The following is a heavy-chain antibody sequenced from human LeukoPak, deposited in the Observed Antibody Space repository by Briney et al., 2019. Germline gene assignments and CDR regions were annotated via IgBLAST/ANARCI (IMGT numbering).Heavy chain of an antibody. CDR3: ARVMSRNYDFWSGYVGAFDY. CDR1: RFTFSSYW. D-gene: IGHD3-3*01. Sequence: GGSLRLSCAASRFTFSSYWMSWVRQAPGKGLEWVANIKQDGSEKYYVDSVKGRFTISRDNAKNSLYQQMNSLRAEDTAVYYCARVMSRNYDFWSGYVGAFDYWGQGTLVTVSS. V-gene: IGHV3-7*01. J-gene: IGHJ4*02. CDR2: IKQDGSEK.